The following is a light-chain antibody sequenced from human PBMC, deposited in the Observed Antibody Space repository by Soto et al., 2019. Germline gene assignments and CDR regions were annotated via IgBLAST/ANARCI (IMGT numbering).Light chain of an antibody. CDR1: SSDIGAYNY. V-gene: IGLV2-14*01. CDR2: GVT. CDR3: FSHRSGDSHV. Sequence: QSVLTQPASVSGSPGQSITISCTGTSSDIGAYNYVSWYQQYPGKAPKLMIYGVTNRPSGVSNRFSGSKTGNTASLTISGLQAEDEADYYCFSHRSGDSHVFGTGTKSPP. J-gene: IGLJ1*01.